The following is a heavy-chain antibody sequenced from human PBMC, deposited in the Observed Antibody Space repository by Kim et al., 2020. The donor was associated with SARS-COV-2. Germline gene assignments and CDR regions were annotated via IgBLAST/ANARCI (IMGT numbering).Heavy chain of an antibody. J-gene: IGHJ6*02. D-gene: IGHD6-13*01. CDR2: TYYRSKWYN. Sequence: SKTLSLTCAISGDSVSSNSAAWNWIRQSPSRGLEWLGRTYYRSKWYNDYAVSVKSRITIKPDTSKNQVSLQLNSVTPEDTAVYYCAREEGIAAGPGGMDVWSQGTTVTVSS. CDR3: AREEGIAAGPGGMDV. V-gene: IGHV6-1*01. CDR1: GDSVSSNSAA.